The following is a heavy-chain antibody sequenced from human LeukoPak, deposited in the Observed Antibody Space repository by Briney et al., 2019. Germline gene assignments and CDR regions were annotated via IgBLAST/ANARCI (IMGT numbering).Heavy chain of an antibody. CDR3: ARLGFLEWLGAFDI. D-gene: IGHD3-3*01. Sequence: SETLSLTCTVSGGSISSSSYYWGWIRQPPGKGLEWIGSIYYSGSTYYNPSLKSRVTISVDTSKNQFSLKLSSVTAADTAVYYCARLGFLEWLGAFDIWGQGTMVTVSS. CDR2: IYYSGST. CDR1: GGSISSSSYY. J-gene: IGHJ3*02. V-gene: IGHV4-39*01.